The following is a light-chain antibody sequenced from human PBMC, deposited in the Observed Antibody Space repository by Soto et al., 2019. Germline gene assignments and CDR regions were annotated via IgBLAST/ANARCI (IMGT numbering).Light chain of an antibody. CDR2: KVS. Sequence: DVVVTQSPLSLPVTLGQPASISCSSSQSRVYSDGTTFLNWYHQRPGQSPRRLIYKVSNRDSGVPDRFSGSGSGTDFTLKISRVEAEDVGVYYCMQGTHWPWTFGQGTKVEI. J-gene: IGKJ1*01. V-gene: IGKV2-30*01. CDR1: QSRVYSDGTTF. CDR3: MQGTHWPWT.